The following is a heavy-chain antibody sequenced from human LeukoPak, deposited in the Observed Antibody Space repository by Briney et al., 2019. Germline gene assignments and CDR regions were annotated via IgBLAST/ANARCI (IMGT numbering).Heavy chain of an antibody. CDR3: ARAPIYYDSSGYYLGFDP. CDR1: GGSISSSSDY. CDR2: IYYSGST. J-gene: IGHJ5*02. V-gene: IGHV4-61*01. D-gene: IGHD3-22*01. Sequence: SETLSLTCTVSGGSISSSSDYWSWIRQPPGKGLEWIGYIYYSGSTNYNPSLKSRVTISVDTSKNQFSLKLSSVTAADMAVYYCARAPIYYDSSGYYLGFDPWGQGTLVTVSS.